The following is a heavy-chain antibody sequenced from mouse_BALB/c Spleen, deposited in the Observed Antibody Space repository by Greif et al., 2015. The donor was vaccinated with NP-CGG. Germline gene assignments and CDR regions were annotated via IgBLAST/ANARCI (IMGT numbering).Heavy chain of an antibody. J-gene: IGHJ3*01. CDR2: ILPGSGST. Sequence: QVQLKQSGAELMKPGASVKISCKATGYTFSSYWIEWVKQRPGHGLEWIGEILPGSGSTNYNEKFKGKATFTADTSSNTAYMQLSSLTSEDSAVYYCARGGDYDGFAYWGQGTLVTVSA. CDR1: GYTFSSYW. D-gene: IGHD2-4*01. CDR3: ARGGDYDGFAY. V-gene: IGHV1-9*01.